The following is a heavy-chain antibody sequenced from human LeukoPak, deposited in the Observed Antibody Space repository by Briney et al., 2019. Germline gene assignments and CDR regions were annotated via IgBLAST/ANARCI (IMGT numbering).Heavy chain of an antibody. CDR1: GGSFSGYY. J-gene: IGHJ4*02. Sequence: KSSETLSLTCAVYGGSFSGYYWSWIRQPPGKGLEWIGEINHSGSTNYNPSFKSRVTISVDTSKNQFSPKLSSVTAADTAVYYCARGKGRWLQADYWGQGTLVTVSS. D-gene: IGHD5-24*01. V-gene: IGHV4-34*01. CDR3: ARGKGRWLQADY. CDR2: INHSGST.